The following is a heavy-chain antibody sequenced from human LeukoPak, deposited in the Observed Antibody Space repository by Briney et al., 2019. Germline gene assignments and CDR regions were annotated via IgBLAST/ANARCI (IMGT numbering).Heavy chain of an antibody. J-gene: IGHJ4*02. V-gene: IGHV3-30*04. CDR1: GFTFISYA. CDR2: ISYDGSNK. D-gene: IGHD4-17*01. Sequence: GGSLRLSCAASGFTFISYAMHWVRQAPGKGLEWVAVISYDGSNKYYADSVKGRFTISRDNSKNTLYLQMNSLRAEDTAVYYCARGDYGDYVWGQGTLVTVSS. CDR3: ARGDYGDYV.